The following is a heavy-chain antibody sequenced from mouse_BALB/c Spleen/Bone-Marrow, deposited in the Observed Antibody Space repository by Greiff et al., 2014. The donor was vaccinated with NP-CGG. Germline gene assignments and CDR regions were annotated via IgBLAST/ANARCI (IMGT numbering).Heavy chain of an antibody. D-gene: IGHD2-2*01. CDR3: ARSGYDGFAC. Sequence: VQLQQSGAELVKPGASVKLSCKASGYTFTSYWMHWVKQRPGQGLEWIGEINPSNGRTNYNEKFKSKATLTVDKSSSTAYMQLSSLTSEDSAVYYCARSGYDGFACWGQGTLVTVSA. CDR2: INPSNGRT. J-gene: IGHJ3*01. V-gene: IGHV1S81*02. CDR1: GYTFTSYW.